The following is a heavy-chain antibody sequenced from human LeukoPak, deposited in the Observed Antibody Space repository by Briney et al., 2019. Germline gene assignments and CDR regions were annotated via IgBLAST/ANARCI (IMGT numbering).Heavy chain of an antibody. Sequence: ASVKVSCKASGYTFTSYGISWVRQAPGQGLEWMGWISAYNGNTNYAQKLQGRVTMTTDTSTSTAYMELRSLRSEDTAVYYCATDRGSSPPYYYYYMDVWGKGTTVTVSS. V-gene: IGHV1-18*01. CDR1: GYTFTSYG. D-gene: IGHD6-13*01. J-gene: IGHJ6*03. CDR2: ISAYNGNT. CDR3: ATDRGSSPPYYYYYMDV.